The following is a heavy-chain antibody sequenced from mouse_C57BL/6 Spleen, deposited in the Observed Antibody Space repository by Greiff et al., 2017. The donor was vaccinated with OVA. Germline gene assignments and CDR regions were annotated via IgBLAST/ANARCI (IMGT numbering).Heavy chain of an antibody. D-gene: IGHD1-1*01. CDR1: GYSIPSGYY. CDR2: ISYDGSN. Sequence: DVKLQESGPGLVKPSQSLSLTCSVTGYSIPSGYYWNWIRQFPGNKLEWMGYISYDGSNNYNPSLKNRITITRDTAKNQFFLKLNSLTTEDTATYYCAQTGDYYGSIYGWYFDVWGTGTTVTVSS. CDR3: AQTGDYYGSIYGWYFDV. J-gene: IGHJ1*03. V-gene: IGHV3-6*01.